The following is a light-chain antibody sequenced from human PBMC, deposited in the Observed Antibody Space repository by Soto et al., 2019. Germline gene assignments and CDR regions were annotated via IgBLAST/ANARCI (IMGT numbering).Light chain of an antibody. CDR1: SSNIGSNT. CDR2: SNN. Sequence: QAVLAQPPPSSGAPGQRVTLSCFGRSSNIGSNTVNWYQQLPGTAPKLLIYSNNQRPSGVPDRFSGSKSGTSASLAISGLQSEDEADYYCAAWDDSLNGYVFGTGTKVTVL. CDR3: AAWDDSLNGYV. V-gene: IGLV1-44*01. J-gene: IGLJ1*01.